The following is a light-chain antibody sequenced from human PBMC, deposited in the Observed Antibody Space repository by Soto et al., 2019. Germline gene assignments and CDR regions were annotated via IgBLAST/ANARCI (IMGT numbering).Light chain of an antibody. CDR3: AAWDDSLSGLV. CDR2: SNN. Sequence: QSVLTQPPSVSGAPGQRVTISCSGGSSNIGAGYDVHWYQQLPQTAPKLLIYSNNQRPSGVPDRFSGSKSGTSASLAISGLRSDDEADYYCAAWDDSLSGLVFGGGTQLTVL. V-gene: IGLV1-47*02. CDR1: SSNIGAGYD. J-gene: IGLJ2*01.